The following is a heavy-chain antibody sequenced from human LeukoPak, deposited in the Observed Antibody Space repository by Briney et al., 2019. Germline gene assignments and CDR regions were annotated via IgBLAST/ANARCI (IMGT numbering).Heavy chain of an antibody. V-gene: IGHV3-53*01. CDR2: IYNDGSA. D-gene: IGHD1-14*01. Sequence: GGSLRLPCAASDIIVMSNYMTWVRQAPGKGLEWVSVIYNDGSAYYADSVRGRFTISRDTSKNTVYLQMNSLRAEDTAVYYCAIRGGPGSLDAFDIWGQGTMVTVSS. J-gene: IGHJ3*02. CDR1: DIIVMSNY. CDR3: AIRGGPGSLDAFDI.